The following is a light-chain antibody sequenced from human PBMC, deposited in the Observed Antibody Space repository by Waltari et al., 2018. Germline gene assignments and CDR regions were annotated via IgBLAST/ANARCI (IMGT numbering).Light chain of an antibody. CDR3: CSYAGRSTLI. Sequence: QSALTQPASVSGSPGQSITISCTGSSRDVGTYNFVSWYQEHPGKAPKLLIYEASKRPSGVSTRFSGSKSGNTASLTISGLQAEDEADYYCCSYAGRSTLIFGTGTKVTVL. V-gene: IGLV2-23*01. CDR1: SRDVGTYNF. CDR2: EAS. J-gene: IGLJ1*01.